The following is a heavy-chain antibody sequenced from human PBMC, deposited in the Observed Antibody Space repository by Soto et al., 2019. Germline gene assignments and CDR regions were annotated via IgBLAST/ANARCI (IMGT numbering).Heavy chain of an antibody. CDR2: IYYSGST. D-gene: IGHD6-13*01. V-gene: IGHV4-31*03. CDR3: ARRIAAAGTGWYFDL. Sequence: QVQLQESGPGLVKPSQTLSLTCTVSGGSISSGGYYWSWIRQHPGKGLEWIGYIYYSGSTYYNPSLKSRVIISVDTSKNQYSLKLSSVTAADTAVYYCARRIAAAGTGWYFDLWGRGTMVTVSS. CDR1: GGSISSGGYY. J-gene: IGHJ2*01.